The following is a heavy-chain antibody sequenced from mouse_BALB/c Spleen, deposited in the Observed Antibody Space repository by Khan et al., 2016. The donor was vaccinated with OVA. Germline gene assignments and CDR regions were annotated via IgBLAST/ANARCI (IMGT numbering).Heavy chain of an antibody. D-gene: IGHD2-2*01. J-gene: IGHJ3*01. V-gene: IGHV1-9*01. CDR2: IFPGSVST. CDR3: ARGGYGGFAY. Sequence: VQLQESGGDLMQPGASVKLSCKATGFTFSSYGIEWVKQGPGQGLEWIGQIFPGSVSTTYNEKFKGKATFTTDTSSNTAFLQLSSLNSEDSAVDYGARGGYGGFAYWGQGTLVTVSA. CDR1: GFTFSSYG.